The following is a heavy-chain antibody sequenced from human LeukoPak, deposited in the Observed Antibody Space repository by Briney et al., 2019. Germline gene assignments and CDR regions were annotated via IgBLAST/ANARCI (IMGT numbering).Heavy chain of an antibody. CDR2: IYPGDSDT. J-gene: IGHJ5*02. CDR1: GYSFTIYC. V-gene: IGHV5-51*01. CDR3: ARQPAPRIWRGYRGTNWFDP. Sequence: GESLKISCKGSGYSFTIYCIGGVRQMPGKGLEGMGIIYPGDSDTRYSPSFQGQANISADKSISTAYLQWSSLKASHTAMYSCARQPAPRIWRGYRGTNWFDPWGQGTLVTVSS. D-gene: IGHD3-3*01.